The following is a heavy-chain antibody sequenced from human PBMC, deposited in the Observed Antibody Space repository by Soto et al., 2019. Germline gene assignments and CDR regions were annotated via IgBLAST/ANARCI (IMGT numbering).Heavy chain of an antibody. V-gene: IGHV5-51*01. D-gene: IGHD5-12*01. CDR1: GYTFTTYW. CDR2: IYPGDSDT. J-gene: IGHJ4*02. CDR3: ARPAAESTIRGFDY. Sequence: PGESLKISCKGYGYTFTTYWIGWARQMPGKGLEWMGMIYPGDSDTRYSPSFQGQVTISADKSINTAYLQWNSLKASDTAKYYCARPAAESTIRGFDYWGQGTLVTVSS.